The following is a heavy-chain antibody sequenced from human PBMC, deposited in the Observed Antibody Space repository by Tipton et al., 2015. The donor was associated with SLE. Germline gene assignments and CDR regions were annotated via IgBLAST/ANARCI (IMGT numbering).Heavy chain of an antibody. V-gene: IGHV3-30*02. Sequence: SLRLSCAASGFTFSSYGMHWVRQAPGKGLEWVAFIRYDGSNKYYADSVKGRFTISRDNSKNTLYLQMNSLRAEDMAVYYCAKGPSAIEPTRDAFDIWGQGTMVTVSS. CDR1: GFTFSSYG. D-gene: IGHD1-14*01. CDR2: IRYDGSNK. CDR3: AKGPSAIEPTRDAFDI. J-gene: IGHJ3*02.